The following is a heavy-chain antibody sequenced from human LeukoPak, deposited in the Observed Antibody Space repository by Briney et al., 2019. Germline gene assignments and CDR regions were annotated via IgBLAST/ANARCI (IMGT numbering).Heavy chain of an antibody. CDR1: GYTFTGCY. V-gene: IGHV1-2*02. J-gene: IGHJ3*02. CDR3: ARDARGVADAFDI. D-gene: IGHD3-3*01. CDR2: INPNSGDT. Sequence: ASVKVSCKASGYTFTGCYMHWVRQAPGQGLEWMGWINPNSGDTNTAQKFQGRGTMTRDTSITTAYMELRRLRSDDTAVYYCARDARGVADAFDIWGQGTMVTVSS.